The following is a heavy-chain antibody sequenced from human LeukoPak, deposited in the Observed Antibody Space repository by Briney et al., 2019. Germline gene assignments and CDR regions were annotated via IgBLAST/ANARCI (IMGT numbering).Heavy chain of an antibody. V-gene: IGHV3-9*01. CDR2: ISWNSGSI. Sequence: GGSLRLSCAASGFTFDDYAMHWVRQAPGKGLEWVSGISWNSGSIGYADSVKGRFTISRDNAKNSLYLQMDSLRAEDTALYYCAKDGTYYYDSSGYWGYFDYWGQGTLVTVSS. CDR3: AKDGTYYYDSSGYWGYFDY. D-gene: IGHD3-22*01. J-gene: IGHJ4*02. CDR1: GFTFDDYA.